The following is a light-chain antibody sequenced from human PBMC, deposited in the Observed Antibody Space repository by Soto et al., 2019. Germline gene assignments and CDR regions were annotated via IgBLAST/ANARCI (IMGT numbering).Light chain of an antibody. Sequence: QSALTQPASVSGSPGQSITISCSGTSNDGGGYDYVSWYQQHPGKAPKLVIYEVSNRHSWVSNRFSGSKSGNTATLTISGLQPEEEADYYCNSSTSSSTLVFGGGTKLTVL. CDR1: SNDGGGYDY. CDR2: EVS. J-gene: IGLJ2*01. V-gene: IGLV2-14*01. CDR3: NSSTSSSTLV.